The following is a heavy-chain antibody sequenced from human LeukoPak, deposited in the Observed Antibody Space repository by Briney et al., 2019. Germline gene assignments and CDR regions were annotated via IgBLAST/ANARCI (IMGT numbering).Heavy chain of an antibody. CDR2: ISYDGSNK. CDR3: ARGNPYGDFLDY. V-gene: IGHV3-30-3*01. J-gene: IGHJ4*02. Sequence: GGSLRLSCAASGFTFSSYAMHWVRQAPGKGLEWVAVISYDGSNKYYADSVKGRFTISRDNSKNTLYLQMNSLRAEDTAVYYCARGNPYGDFLDYWGQGTLVTVSS. CDR1: GFTFSSYA. D-gene: IGHD4-17*01.